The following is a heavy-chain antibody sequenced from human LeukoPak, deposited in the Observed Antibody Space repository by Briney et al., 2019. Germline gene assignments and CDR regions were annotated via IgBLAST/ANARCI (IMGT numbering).Heavy chain of an antibody. CDR1: GGSITSTTYH. Sequence: PSETLSLTCTVSGGSITSTTYHWGWIRQSPGKGLEWIGSIHYSGSTYYNPSLKSRVTISVDTSKNQFSLKLSSVTAADTAVYYCARHLGPTYYYGSGSYFDYWGQGTLVTVSS. V-gene: IGHV4-39*01. CDR2: IHYSGST. J-gene: IGHJ4*02. D-gene: IGHD3-10*01. CDR3: ARHLGPTYYYGSGSYFDY.